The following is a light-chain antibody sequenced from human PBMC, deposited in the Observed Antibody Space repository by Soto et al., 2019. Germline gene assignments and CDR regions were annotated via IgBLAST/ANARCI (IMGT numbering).Light chain of an antibody. CDR3: QQFAIDPWT. J-gene: IGKJ1*01. CDR1: QIVSNNY. Sequence: SVLTQSPGTLSLSPGVRATLSCRARQIVSNNYLDWYQHKPCQAPRLLSSGASSRDTALPVRISGSGSGTYFTPDISRLEPDDFGVYYCQQFAIDPWTVGQGTKVDIK. CDR2: GAS. V-gene: IGKV3-20*01.